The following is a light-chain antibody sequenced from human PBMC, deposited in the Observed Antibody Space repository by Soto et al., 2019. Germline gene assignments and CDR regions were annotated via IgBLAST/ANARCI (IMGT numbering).Light chain of an antibody. V-gene: IGKV3-11*01. CDR2: AAS. CDR1: QTVTSS. J-gene: IGKJ1*01. CDR3: QQRHTWPRT. Sequence: EIVLTQSPATLSLSPGERATLSCRASQTVTSSLAWYQQKPGQAPRLLIYAASNRATGIPARFSGSGSGTDFTLTVSSLEPEDFAVYYCQQRHTWPRTFGQGNKVEVK.